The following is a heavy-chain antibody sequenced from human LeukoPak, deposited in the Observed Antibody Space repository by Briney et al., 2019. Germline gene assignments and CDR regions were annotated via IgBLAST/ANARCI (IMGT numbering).Heavy chain of an antibody. D-gene: IGHD6-13*01. J-gene: IGHJ5*02. CDR2: FDPEDGET. CDR3: ARELGAGQQLLFRPFDP. CDR1: GYTLTELS. Sequence: ASVKVSCKVSGYTLTELSMHWVRQAPGKGLEWMGGFDPEDGETIYAQKFQGRVTMTEDTSTDTAYMELSSLRSEDTAVYYCARELGAGQQLLFRPFDPWGQGTLVTVSS. V-gene: IGHV1-24*01.